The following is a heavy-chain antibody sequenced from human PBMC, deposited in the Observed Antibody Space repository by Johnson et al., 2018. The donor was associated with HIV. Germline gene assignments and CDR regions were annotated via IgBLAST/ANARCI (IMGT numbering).Heavy chain of an antibody. CDR2: INSDGSNT. CDR3: ARGGGSYYRDAFDI. CDR1: GFTFGNYW. Sequence: VQLVESGGGLVQPGGSLRLSCAASGFTFGNYWMQWVRQAPGKGLMCVSRINSDGSNTKYADSVKGRFTISSENAKNTLYLQMNSLRAGDTAVYYCARGGGSYYRDAFDIWGHGTMVTVSS. V-gene: IGHV3-74*03. D-gene: IGHD1-26*01. J-gene: IGHJ3*02.